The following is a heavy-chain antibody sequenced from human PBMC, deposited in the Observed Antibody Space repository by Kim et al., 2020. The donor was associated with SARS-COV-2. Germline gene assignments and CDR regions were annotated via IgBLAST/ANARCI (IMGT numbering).Heavy chain of an antibody. CDR1: GFTFNNYA. Sequence: GGSLRLSCAASGFTFNNYAMTWVRQAPGKGLEWVSTVSGSGGTTYSAAVVNRLFTTSEDDTNNTLYHQISIRTAEATALYYSAEHIFPNGDPGDFYYY. V-gene: IGHV3-23*01. J-gene: IGHJ6*03. CDR2: VSGSGGTT. CDR3: AEHIFPNGDPGDFYYY. D-gene: IGHD6-13*01.